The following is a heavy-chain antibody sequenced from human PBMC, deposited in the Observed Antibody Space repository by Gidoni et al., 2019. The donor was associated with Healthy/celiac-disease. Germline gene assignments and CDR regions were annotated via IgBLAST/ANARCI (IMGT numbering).Heavy chain of an antibody. Sequence: QVQLVQSGAEVKKPGASVKVSCKASGYTFTSYDINWVRQATGQGLEWMGWMNPNSGNTGYAQKFQGRVTMTRNTSISTAYMELSSLRSEDTAVYYCARKKELRFLEWFPSSAEYNWFDPWGQGTLVTVSS. CDR3: ARKKELRFLEWFPSSAEYNWFDP. CDR1: GYTFTSYD. CDR2: MNPNSGNT. V-gene: IGHV1-8*01. D-gene: IGHD3-3*01. J-gene: IGHJ5*02.